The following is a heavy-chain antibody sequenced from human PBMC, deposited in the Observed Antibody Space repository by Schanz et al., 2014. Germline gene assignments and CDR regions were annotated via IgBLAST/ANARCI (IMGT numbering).Heavy chain of an antibody. CDR2: IYSSGST. V-gene: IGHV3-53*01. D-gene: IGHD2-21*01. J-gene: IGHJ4*02. Sequence: DVPLVDSGGGLVQPGGSLRLSCAASGFTVSNSYIHWVRQAPGKGLEWVSTIYSSGSTYYTDAVKGRFTISRDSSKNTLYLQMNSLRADDTAVYYCAKSKSQLPLFDYWGQGTLVTVSS. CDR1: GFTVSNSY. CDR3: AKSKSQLPLFDY.